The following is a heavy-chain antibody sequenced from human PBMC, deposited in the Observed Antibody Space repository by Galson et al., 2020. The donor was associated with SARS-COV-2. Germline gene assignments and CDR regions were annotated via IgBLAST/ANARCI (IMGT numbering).Heavy chain of an antibody. Sequence: GGSLRLACTASGFTFSSSAMHWVRQPQGKGLEWVAIISYDGTQRYNLDSVQGRFTISRDNSKNTLFLQMDSLTTEDTAVYYCARETDDYTSSWYDYWGQGTLVTVSS. J-gene: IGHJ4*02. CDR2: ISYDGTQR. CDR1: GFTFSSSA. V-gene: IGHV3-30*04. D-gene: IGHD6-13*01. CDR3: ARETDDYTSSWYDY.